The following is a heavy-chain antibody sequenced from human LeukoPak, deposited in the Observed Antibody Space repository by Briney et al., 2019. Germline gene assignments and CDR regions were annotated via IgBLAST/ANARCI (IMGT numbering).Heavy chain of an antibody. CDR1: GLTVSSNY. D-gene: IGHD6-13*01. J-gene: IGHJ4*02. Sequence: GGSLRLSCAASGLTVSSNYMSWVRQAPGKGLEWVSVIYSGGSTYYADSVKGRFTISRHNSKNTLYLQMNSLRAEDTAVYYCARTGYSSSPLTLDYWGQGTLVTVSS. V-gene: IGHV3-53*04. CDR3: ARTGYSSSPLTLDY. CDR2: IYSGGST.